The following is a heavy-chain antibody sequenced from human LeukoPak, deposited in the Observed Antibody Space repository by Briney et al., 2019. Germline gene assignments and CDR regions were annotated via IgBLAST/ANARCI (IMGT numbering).Heavy chain of an antibody. CDR1: GITLSWYW. V-gene: IGHV3-7*01. Sequence: GGSLRLSFGSFGITLSWYWVGWIRQASGEGLEWVANIKQDGSEKYYVDSVKGRFTISRDNAKNSVYLQMNSLRAEDTGVYYCARYPRPSYYFDYWGRGTLATISS. D-gene: IGHD5-12*01. CDR3: ARYPRPSYYFDY. CDR2: IKQDGSEK. J-gene: IGHJ4*02.